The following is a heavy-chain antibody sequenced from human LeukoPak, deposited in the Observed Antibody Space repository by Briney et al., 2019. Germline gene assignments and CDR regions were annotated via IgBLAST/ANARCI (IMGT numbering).Heavy chain of an antibody. D-gene: IGHD2/OR15-2a*01. CDR1: GFTFSSYA. V-gene: IGHV3-64*01. CDR3: ARDAPSTIRGAFDI. CDR2: ISSNGGST. Sequence: GGSLRLSCAASGFTFSSYAMHWVRQAPGKGLEYVSAISSNGGSTYYANSVKGRFTISRDNSKNTLYLQMGSLRAEDMAVYYCARDAPSTIRGAFDIWGQGTMVTVSS. J-gene: IGHJ3*02.